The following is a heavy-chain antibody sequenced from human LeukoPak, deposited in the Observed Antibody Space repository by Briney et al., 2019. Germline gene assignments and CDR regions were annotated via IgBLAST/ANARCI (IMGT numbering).Heavy chain of an antibody. V-gene: IGHV1-18*01. CDR1: GYTFTSYG. CDR3: ARGGVVRGFDI. D-gene: IGHD3-10*01. J-gene: IGHJ3*02. Sequence: ASVKLSCKASGYTFTSYGISWVRQAPGQGLEWMGWISAYNGNTNYAQKLQGRVTMTTDTSTSTAYKELRSLSSDDTAVYHCARGGVVRGFDIWGQGTMVTVSS. CDR2: ISAYNGNT.